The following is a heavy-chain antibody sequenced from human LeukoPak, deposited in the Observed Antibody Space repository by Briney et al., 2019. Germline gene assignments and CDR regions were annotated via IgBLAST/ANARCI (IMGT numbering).Heavy chain of an antibody. CDR3: ARDSSGWLIDY. J-gene: IGHJ4*02. CDR2: INHSGST. V-gene: IGHV4-34*01. D-gene: IGHD6-19*01. CDR1: GGSFSGYY. Sequence: SETLSLTCAVYGGSFSGYYWSWIRQPPGKGLEWIGEINHSGSTNYNPSLKSRVTISVDTSKNQFSLKLSSVTAADTAVYYCARDSSGWLIDYWGQGTLVTVSS.